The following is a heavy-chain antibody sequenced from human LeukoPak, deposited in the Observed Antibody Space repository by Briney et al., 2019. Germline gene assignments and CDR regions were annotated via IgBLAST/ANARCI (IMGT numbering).Heavy chain of an antibody. CDR2: MNPNSGNT. CDR3: ATDGYSGSYYAAFDI. D-gene: IGHD1-26*01. Sequence: ASVNVSCKASGYTFTSYDINWVRQATGQGLEWMGWMNPNSGNTGYAQKFQGRVTMTRNTSISTAYMELSSLRSEDTAVYYCATDGYSGSYYAAFDIWGQGTMVTVSS. CDR1: GYTFTSYD. V-gene: IGHV1-8*01. J-gene: IGHJ3*02.